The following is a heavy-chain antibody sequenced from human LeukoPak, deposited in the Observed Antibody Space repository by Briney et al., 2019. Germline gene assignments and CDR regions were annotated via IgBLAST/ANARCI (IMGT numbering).Heavy chain of an antibody. V-gene: IGHV4-59*12. Sequence: SETLSLTCTVSGGSISSYYWSWIRQPPGKGLEWIGYIYYSGSTNYNPSLKSRVTISVDTSKNQFSLNLRSVTAADTAVYYCARLPGGDSSSVVAFDIWGQGTMVTVSS. CDR1: GGSISSYY. CDR3: ARLPGGDSSSVVAFDI. D-gene: IGHD2-21*02. CDR2: IYYSGST. J-gene: IGHJ3*02.